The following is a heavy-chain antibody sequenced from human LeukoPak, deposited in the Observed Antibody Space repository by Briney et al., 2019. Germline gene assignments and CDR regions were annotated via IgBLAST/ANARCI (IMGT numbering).Heavy chain of an antibody. D-gene: IGHD2-15*01. CDR1: GFTFDDYA. J-gene: IGHJ4*02. Sequence: GGSLRLSCAASGFTFDDYAIHWVRQAPGKGLEWVSLISGDGGNTYYADSVKGRFTPSRDNSKNSLYLQMNSLRSEDTAFYYCAKDKALGYCSAGSCLYLDYWGQGTLVTVSS. CDR2: ISGDGGNT. CDR3: AKDKALGYCSAGSCLYLDY. V-gene: IGHV3-43*02.